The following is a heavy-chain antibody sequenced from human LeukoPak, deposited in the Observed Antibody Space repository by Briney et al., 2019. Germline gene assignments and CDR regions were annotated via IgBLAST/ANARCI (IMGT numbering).Heavy chain of an antibody. CDR3: ARRSSRDAYNWVY. D-gene: IGHD5-24*01. J-gene: IGHJ4*02. Sequence: GESLKISCNGSGYGLTTDWIGWGRQMPGKGLEWMGIIYPGDSDTRYSPSFQGQVTISADKSISTAYLQWSSLKASDTAMYYCARRSSRDAYNWVYWGQGTLVTVSS. CDR1: GYGLTTDW. V-gene: IGHV5-51*01. CDR2: IYPGDSDT.